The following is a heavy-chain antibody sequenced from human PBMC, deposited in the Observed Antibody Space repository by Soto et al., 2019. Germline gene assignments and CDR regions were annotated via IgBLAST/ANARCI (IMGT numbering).Heavy chain of an antibody. V-gene: IGHV3-23*01. CDR2: ISGSGIST. D-gene: IGHD4-4*01. J-gene: IGHJ6*02. Sequence: EAQLSESGGGLVQPGGSLRLSCAASGFTFSTYPMSWVRQAPGKGLEWVSGISGSGISTYYADSVKGRFTISRDNSKNTVFLQMNSLRAEDTAVYYGAKPPVITASYYYYDMDVWGQGTTVTVSS. CDR3: AKPPVITASYYYYDMDV. CDR1: GFTFSTYP.